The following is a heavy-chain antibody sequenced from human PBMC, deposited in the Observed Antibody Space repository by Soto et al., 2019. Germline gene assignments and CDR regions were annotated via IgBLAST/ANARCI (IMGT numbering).Heavy chain of an antibody. V-gene: IGHV4-59*08. Sequence: QVQLQQSGPRLVKPSETLSLTCTVSSGPDRSHNWGWIRQPPGRGLEWIGYVYYTGDTAYNPSLRSRVTISADTSTTDISLPLRSVTAADTAVYYCVRQGIDYLHGLVDVWGQGTTVSVSS. J-gene: IGHJ6*02. CDR3: VRQGIDYLHGLVDV. D-gene: IGHD4-17*01. CDR2: VYYTGDT. CDR1: SGPDRSHN.